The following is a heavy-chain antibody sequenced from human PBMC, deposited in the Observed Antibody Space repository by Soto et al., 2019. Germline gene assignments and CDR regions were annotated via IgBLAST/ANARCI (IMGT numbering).Heavy chain of an antibody. J-gene: IGHJ6*02. V-gene: IGHV3-21*01. Sequence: GGSLRLSCIGSGFTFSTYSINWVRQAPGKGLERVSSISSRSDIYYADSVKGRFTISRDNAKNSVSLQMNSLRAEDTAVYYCAREYTAWPLAYGLDVWGQGTTVTVSS. D-gene: IGHD2-2*02. CDR2: ISSRSDI. CDR1: GFTFSTYS. CDR3: AREYTAWPLAYGLDV.